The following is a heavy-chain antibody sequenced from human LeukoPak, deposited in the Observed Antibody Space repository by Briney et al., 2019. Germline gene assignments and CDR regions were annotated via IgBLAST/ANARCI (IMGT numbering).Heavy chain of an antibody. CDR3: ARGGITGPRDAFDI. J-gene: IGHJ3*02. V-gene: IGHV4-30-4*08. Sequence: SETLSLTCTVSGGSISSGDYYWSWIRQPPGKGLEWIGYIYYSGSTYYNPSLKSRVTISVDTSKDQFSLKLSSVTAADTAVYYCARGGITGPRDAFDIWGQGTMVTVSS. D-gene: IGHD1-20*01. CDR2: IYYSGST. CDR1: GGSISSGDYY.